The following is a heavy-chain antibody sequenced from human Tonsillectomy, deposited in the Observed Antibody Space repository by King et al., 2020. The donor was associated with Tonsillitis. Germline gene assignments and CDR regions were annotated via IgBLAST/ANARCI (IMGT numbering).Heavy chain of an antibody. CDR2: IYSDGTNT. Sequence: VQLVESGGGLVQPGGSLRLSCAASGFTFRNYAMSWVRQAPGKGLEWVSLIYSDGTNTYYADSVEGRFTISRDNSKNTLSLQMNSLRAGDTAVYYCAKSSIYSGIIYSYFDLCGRGTLFTVSS. J-gene: IGHJ2*01. CDR3: AKSSIYSGIIYSYFDL. V-gene: IGHV3-23*03. CDR1: GFTFRNYA. D-gene: IGHD4-23*01.